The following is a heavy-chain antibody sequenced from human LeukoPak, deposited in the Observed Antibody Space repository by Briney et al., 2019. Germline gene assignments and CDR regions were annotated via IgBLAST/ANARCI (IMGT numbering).Heavy chain of an antibody. V-gene: IGHV4-59*01. CDR1: GGSISTYY. Sequence: PSETLSLTCTLSGGSISTYYWSWIRQPPGKGLEWIGYIYHSGSTNYNPSLKSRVTISVDTSKNQFSLKLSSVTTADTAVYYCARGGGYASPIGYWGQGALVTVSS. D-gene: IGHD5-12*01. CDR3: ARGGGYASPIGY. CDR2: IYHSGST. J-gene: IGHJ4*02.